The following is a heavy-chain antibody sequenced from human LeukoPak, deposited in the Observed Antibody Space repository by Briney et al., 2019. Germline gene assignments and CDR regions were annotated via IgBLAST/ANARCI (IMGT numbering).Heavy chain of an antibody. CDR1: GVSFSSYY. D-gene: IGHD6-6*01. CDR3: ATGGSSSSVDY. J-gene: IGHJ4*02. Sequence: PSETLSLTCTVSGVSFSSYYWTWIRQPPGKGLEWIGYIYYSGSTNCNPSLKSRVTMSLDTSKNQFSLKLTSVTAADTAVYYCATGGSSSSVDYWGQGTLVTVSS. CDR2: IYYSGST. V-gene: IGHV4-59*01.